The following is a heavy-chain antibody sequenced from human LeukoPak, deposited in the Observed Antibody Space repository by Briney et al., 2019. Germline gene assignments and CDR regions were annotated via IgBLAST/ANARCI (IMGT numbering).Heavy chain of an antibody. CDR2: IYTSGST. D-gene: IGHD3-22*01. CDR3: ARDQYYYDSSGYSQFDY. CDR1: GGSISSYY. Sequence: PSETLSLTGTVSGGSISSYYWSWIRQPAGKGLEWIGRIYTSGSTNYNPSLKSRVTMSVDTSKNQFSLKLSSVTAADTAVYYCARDQYYYDSSGYSQFDYWGQGTLVTVSS. V-gene: IGHV4-4*07. J-gene: IGHJ4*02.